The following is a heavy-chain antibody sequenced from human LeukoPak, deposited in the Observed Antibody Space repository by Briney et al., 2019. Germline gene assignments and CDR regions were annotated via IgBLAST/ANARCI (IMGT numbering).Heavy chain of an antibody. CDR1: GYTFTSYG. CDR2: ISGYNGNT. J-gene: IGHJ3*02. D-gene: IGHD3-22*01. CDR3: ASLKNYYDSSGYLVTDAFDI. V-gene: IGHV1-18*01. Sequence: GASVKVSCKASGYTFTSYGISWVRQAPGQGLEWMGWISGYNGNTNYARKLQGRVTMTTDTSTSTAYMELRSLKSDDTAVYYCASLKNYYDSSGYLVTDAFDIWGQGTMVTVSS.